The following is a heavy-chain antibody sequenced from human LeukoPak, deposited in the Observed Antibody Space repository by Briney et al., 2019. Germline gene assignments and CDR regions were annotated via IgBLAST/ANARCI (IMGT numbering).Heavy chain of an antibody. V-gene: IGHV3-23*01. D-gene: IGHD2-2*01. Sequence: GGSLRLSCAASRFTFSSYAMSWVRQAPGKGLEWVSAISGDGEKSYYADSVKGRFTISRDNSKNTLSLQMNSLRAEDTALYYCARDRDIVVEKGVDYWGQGTLVTVSS. CDR2: ISGDGEKS. J-gene: IGHJ4*02. CDR1: RFTFSSYA. CDR3: ARDRDIVVEKGVDY.